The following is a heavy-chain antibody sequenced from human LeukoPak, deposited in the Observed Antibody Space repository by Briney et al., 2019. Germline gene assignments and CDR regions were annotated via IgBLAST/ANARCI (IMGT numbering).Heavy chain of an antibody. CDR2: IGTAGDT. Sequence: GGSLRLSCAASGFTSSSYDMHWVRQATGKGLEWVSAIGTAGDTYYPGSVKGRFTISRENAKNSLYLQMNSLRAGDTAVYYCARKAYGDYAFDYWGQGTLVTVSS. CDR3: ARKAYGDYAFDY. J-gene: IGHJ4*02. CDR1: GFTSSSYD. D-gene: IGHD4-17*01. V-gene: IGHV3-13*01.